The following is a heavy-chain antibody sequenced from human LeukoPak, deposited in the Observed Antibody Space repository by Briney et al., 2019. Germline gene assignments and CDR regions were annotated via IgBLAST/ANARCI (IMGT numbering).Heavy chain of an antibody. D-gene: IGHD3-10*01. CDR2: IYPADSDT. Sequence: GESLKISCKGSGYSFTSYWIGWVRQMPGKGLEWMGIIYPADSDTRYSPSFQGQVTMSADRSISTAYLQWSSLKASDIGRYYCARLPVGYYASGTRYYYGMDVWGQGTTVTVSS. CDR3: ARLPVGYYASGTRYYYGMDV. J-gene: IGHJ6*02. CDR1: GYSFTSYW. V-gene: IGHV5-51*01.